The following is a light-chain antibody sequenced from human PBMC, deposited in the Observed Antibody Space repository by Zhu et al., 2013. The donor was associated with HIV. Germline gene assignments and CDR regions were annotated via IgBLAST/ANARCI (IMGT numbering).Light chain of an antibody. CDR1: ESISTY. J-gene: IGKJ4*01. V-gene: IGKV1-39*01. Sequence: DIQMTQSPSSLSASVGDRITITCRASESISTYLNWYQQNPGKAPKLLIYATYNLQSGVPSRFSGRGSGTAFTLTISSLQPEDFATYYCQQSYSSPRAFGGGTRVEMK. CDR2: ATY. CDR3: QQSYSSPRA.